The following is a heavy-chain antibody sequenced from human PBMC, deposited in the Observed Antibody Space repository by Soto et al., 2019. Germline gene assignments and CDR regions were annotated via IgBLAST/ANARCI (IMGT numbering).Heavy chain of an antibody. V-gene: IGHV3-23*01. Sequence: GGSLRLSCAASGFTFSSYAMSWVRQAPGKGLEWVSAISGSGGSTYYADSVKGRFTISRDNSKNTLYLQMNSLRAEDTAVYYCAKDHREIAVAGLSYYYYYGMDVWGQGTTVTVSS. D-gene: IGHD6-19*01. J-gene: IGHJ6*02. CDR1: GFTFSSYA. CDR2: ISGSGGST. CDR3: AKDHREIAVAGLSYYYYYGMDV.